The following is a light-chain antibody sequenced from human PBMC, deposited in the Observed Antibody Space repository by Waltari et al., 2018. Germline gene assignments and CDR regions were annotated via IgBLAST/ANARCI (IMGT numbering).Light chain of an antibody. CDR1: NSDVGSYNF. CDR2: DGS. CDR3: CSYAGSSTWV. Sequence: QSALTQPASVSGSPGQSITISCTGTNSDVGSYNFVSWFQQHRGKAPKLILYDGSKRPSGISNRFSGSKAGNTASLTSSGRQAVDETDYYCCSYAGSSTWVFGGGTKLTVL. J-gene: IGLJ3*02. V-gene: IGLV2-23*01.